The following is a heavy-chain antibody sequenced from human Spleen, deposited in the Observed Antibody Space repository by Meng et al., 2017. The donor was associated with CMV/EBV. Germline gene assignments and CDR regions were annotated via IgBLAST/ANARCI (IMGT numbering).Heavy chain of an antibody. D-gene: IGHD3-3*01. V-gene: IGHV4-61*01. CDR3: ARTDFWGAYDTEISWFDP. J-gene: IGHJ5*02. CDR1: GGSVSSGSYY. Sequence: SETLSLTCTVSGGSVSSGSYYWSWIRQPPGKGLEYIGYIYYSGSTNYNPSLKSRVTISVDTSKNQFSLKLTSVTAADTAVYYCARTDFWGAYDTEISWFDPWGQGTLVTVSS. CDR2: IYYSGST.